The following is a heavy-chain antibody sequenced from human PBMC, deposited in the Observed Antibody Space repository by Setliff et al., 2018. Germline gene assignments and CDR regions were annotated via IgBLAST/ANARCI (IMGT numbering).Heavy chain of an antibody. CDR2: IFYDGNS. V-gene: IGHV4-39*01. D-gene: IGHD3-3*01. Sequence: PSETLSLTCTVSGASITNINYYWGLIRQPPGKGLEWIGAIFYDGNSYYNPSLKGRVTMSVDTSKNVFSLKLRSVTAADTSVYYCARMSGFLYMDVWGKGTTVTVSS. CDR1: GASITNINYY. J-gene: IGHJ6*03. CDR3: ARMSGFLYMDV.